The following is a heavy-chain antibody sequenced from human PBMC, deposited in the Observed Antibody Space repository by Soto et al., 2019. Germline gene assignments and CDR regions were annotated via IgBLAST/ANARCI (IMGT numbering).Heavy chain of an antibody. Sequence: ASVKASCKACGYCLTAYDINWVRQAYGQGLEWMGWMNPINGATGSARRFQGRVSMTRNTATGTAYLELTSLRSDDTAVYYCGRGPSPRAPAGGTPYYYAMDVWGQGTTVTVSS. CDR3: GRGPSPRAPAGGTPYYYAMDV. D-gene: IGHD6-13*01. CDR1: GYCLTAYD. CDR2: MNPINGAT. J-gene: IGHJ6*02. V-gene: IGHV1-8*01.